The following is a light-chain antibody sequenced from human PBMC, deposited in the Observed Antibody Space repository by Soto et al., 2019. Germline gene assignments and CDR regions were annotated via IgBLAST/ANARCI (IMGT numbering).Light chain of an antibody. CDR2: GAY. Sequence: EIVMTQSPATLSVSPGEGATISCRASQSVSSNLAWYQQKPGQAPRLLIYGAYIRPTGIPARISGSGSGTEFTLTISSLQSEDFAVYSCQQYNNWPYTFGQGTKLEIK. CDR1: QSVSSN. CDR3: QQYNNWPYT. J-gene: IGKJ2*01. V-gene: IGKV3-15*01.